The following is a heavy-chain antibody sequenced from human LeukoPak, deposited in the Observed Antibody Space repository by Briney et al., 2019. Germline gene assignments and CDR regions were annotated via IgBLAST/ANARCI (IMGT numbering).Heavy chain of an antibody. J-gene: IGHJ4*02. CDR2: INNSGST. CDR3: ARSAAAGLFDY. CDR1: GFTFSSYE. D-gene: IGHD6-13*01. Sequence: GSLRLSCAASGFTFSSYEMNWIRQPPGKGLEWIGEINNSGSTNYNPSLKSRVTISRDTSKNQFSLKLSSVTAADTAVYYCARSAAAGLFDYWGQGTLVTVSS. V-gene: IGHV4-34*01.